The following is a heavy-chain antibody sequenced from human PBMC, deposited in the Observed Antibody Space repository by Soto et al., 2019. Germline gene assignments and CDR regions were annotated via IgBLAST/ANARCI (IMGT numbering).Heavy chain of an antibody. CDR1: GFTVSSSY. CDR3: AREAYSSSWYFDF. D-gene: IGHD6-13*01. CDR2: IYSGGST. J-gene: IGHJ4*02. V-gene: IGHV3-53*01. Sequence: GGSLRLSCAASGFTVSSSYMSWVRQAPGKGLEWVSVIYSGGSTYCADSVKGRFTISRDNSKNSLYLQMNSLRAEDTAVYYCAREAYSSSWYFDFWGQGTLVTVSS.